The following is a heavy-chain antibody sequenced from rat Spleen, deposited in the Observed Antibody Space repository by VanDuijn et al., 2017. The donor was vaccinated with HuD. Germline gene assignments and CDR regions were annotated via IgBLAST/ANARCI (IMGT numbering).Heavy chain of an antibody. CDR1: GFTYNDYA. Sequence: EVQLVESGGGLVQPGGSLKLSCAVSGFTYNDYAMAWVRQAPAKGLEWVATISTGGGDTYYRDSVRGRFTISRDNAKNTLYLQVDSLRSEDMATYYCVRQGYLRDWYFDFWGPGTMVTVSS. J-gene: IGHJ1*01. CDR3: VRQGYLRDWYFDF. V-gene: IGHV5S13*01. CDR2: ISTGGGDT. D-gene: IGHD2-7*01.